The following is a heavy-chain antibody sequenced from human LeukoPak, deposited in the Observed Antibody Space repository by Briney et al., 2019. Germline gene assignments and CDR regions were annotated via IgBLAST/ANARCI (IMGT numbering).Heavy chain of an antibody. CDR2: ISSSSSYI. D-gene: IGHD3-16*02. J-gene: IGHJ3*02. CDR3: ASIPYDYVWGSYRYPKDAFDI. Sequence: GGSLRLSCAASGFTFSSYSMNWVRQAPGKGLEWVSSISSSSSYIYYADSVKGRFTISRDNAKNSLYLQMNSLRAEDTAVYYFASIPYDYVWGSYRYPKDAFDIWGQGTMVTVSS. V-gene: IGHV3-21*01. CDR1: GFTFSSYS.